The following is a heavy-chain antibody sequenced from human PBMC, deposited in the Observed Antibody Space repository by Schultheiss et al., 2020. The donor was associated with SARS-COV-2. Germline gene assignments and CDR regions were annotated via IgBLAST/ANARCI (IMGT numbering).Heavy chain of an antibody. J-gene: IGHJ4*02. CDR3: TTEVGGRELSPDY. CDR1: GFTFSSYA. CDR2: ISYDGSNK. D-gene: IGHD3-16*02. Sequence: GGSLRLSCAASGFTFSSYAMHWVRQAPGKGLEWVAVISYDGSNKYYADSVKGRFTISRDNSKNTLYLQMNSLRAEDTAVYYCTTEVGGRELSPDYWGQGTLVTVSS. V-gene: IGHV3-30*07.